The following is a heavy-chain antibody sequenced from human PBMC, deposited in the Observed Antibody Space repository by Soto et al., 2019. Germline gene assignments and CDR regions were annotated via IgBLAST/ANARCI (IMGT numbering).Heavy chain of an antibody. CDR1: GGSISSYY. CDR2: IYYSGST. D-gene: IGHD3-22*01. J-gene: IGHJ3*02. Sequence: PSETLSLTCTVSGGSISSYYWSWIRQPPGKGPEWIGYIYYSGSTNYNPSLKSRVTISVDTSKNQFSLKLSSVTAADTAVYYCARLSDYYDSSGYYYVGAFDIWGQGTMVPVSS. CDR3: ARLSDYYDSSGYYYVGAFDI. V-gene: IGHV4-59*01.